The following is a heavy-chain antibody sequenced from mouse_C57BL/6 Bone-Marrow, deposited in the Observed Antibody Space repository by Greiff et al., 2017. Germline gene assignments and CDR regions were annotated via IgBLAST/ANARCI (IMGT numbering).Heavy chain of an antibody. CDR1: GYTFTSYW. CDR2: IDPSDSYT. D-gene: IGHD2-4*01. CDR3: ARYRYDYGGYWYFDV. V-gene: IGHV1-69*01. J-gene: IGHJ1*03. Sequence: VQLQQPGAELVMPGASVKLSCKASGYTFTSYWMHWVKQRPGQGLEWIGEIDPSDSYTNYNQKFKGKSTLTVDKSSSTAYMQLSSLTSEDSAVXYCARYRYDYGGYWYFDVWGTGTTVTVSS.